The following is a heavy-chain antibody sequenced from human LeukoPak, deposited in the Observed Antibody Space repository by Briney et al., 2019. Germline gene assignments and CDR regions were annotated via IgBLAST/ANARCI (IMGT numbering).Heavy chain of an antibody. CDR3: ARGRVIVVVPAAINRDAFDI. V-gene: IGHV4-61*02. Sequence: SETLSLTCTVSGGSISSGSYYWSWIRQPAGKGLEWIGRIYSSGSTNYNPSLKSRVTMSVDTSQNQFSLKLSSVTAADTAVYYCARGRVIVVVPAAINRDAFDIWGQGTMVTVSS. CDR2: IYSSGST. D-gene: IGHD2-2*02. J-gene: IGHJ3*02. CDR1: GGSISSGSYY.